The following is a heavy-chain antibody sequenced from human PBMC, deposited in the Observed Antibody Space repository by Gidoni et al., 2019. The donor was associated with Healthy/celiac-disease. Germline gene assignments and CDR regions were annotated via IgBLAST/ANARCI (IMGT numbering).Heavy chain of an antibody. V-gene: IGHV3-13*01. CDR2: IGTAGDT. CDR3: ARVSGWPPYFDY. D-gene: IGHD6-19*01. CDR1: GFTFSSYD. Sequence: EVQLVESGGGLVQPGGSLRLSCAASGFTFSSYDMHWVRQATGKGLEWVSAIGTAGDTYYPGSVKGRFTISRENAKNSLYLQMNSLRAGDTAVYYCARVSGWPPYFDYWGQGTLVTVSS. J-gene: IGHJ4*02.